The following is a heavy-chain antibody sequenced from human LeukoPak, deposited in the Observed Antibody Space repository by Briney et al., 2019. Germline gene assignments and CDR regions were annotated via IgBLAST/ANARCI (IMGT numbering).Heavy chain of an antibody. CDR2: MNPNSGNT. CDR3: ARAPGLGYFDWLVWFDP. J-gene: IGHJ5*02. CDR1: GYTFTTYG. Sequence: ASVKVSCKASGYTFTTYGISWVRQAPGQGLEWMGWMNPNSGNTGYAQKFQGRVTITRNTSISTAYMELSSLRSEDTAVYYCARAPGLGYFDWLVWFDPWGQGTLVTVSS. D-gene: IGHD3-9*01. V-gene: IGHV1-8*03.